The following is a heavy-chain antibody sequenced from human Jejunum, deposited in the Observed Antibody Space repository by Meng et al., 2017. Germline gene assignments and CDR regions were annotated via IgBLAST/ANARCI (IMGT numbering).Heavy chain of an antibody. D-gene: IGHD6-13*01. Sequence: QLQESGPGLVKPSQTLSLPCTVSGGSFGSGGYYWSWIRQHPERGLEWIGYVYYSGSAYYNPSLKSRVAISVDTSKNQFSLKLTSVTAADTAVYYCASSIAAVVGYYFDYWGQGTLVTVSS. CDR2: VYYSGSA. CDR1: GGSFGSGGYY. J-gene: IGHJ4*02. V-gene: IGHV4-31*03. CDR3: ASSIAAVVGYYFDY.